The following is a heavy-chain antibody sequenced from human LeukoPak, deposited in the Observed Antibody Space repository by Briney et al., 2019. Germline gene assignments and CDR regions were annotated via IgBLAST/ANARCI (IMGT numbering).Heavy chain of an antibody. J-gene: IGHJ4*02. CDR3: ARSLGYCSGGSCCHDY. CDR2: IYYSGST. CDR1: GGSSSGGYY. Sequence: PSETLSLTCTVSGGSSSGGYYWSWIRQHPGKGLEWIGYIYYSGSTYYNPSLKSRVTISVDTSKNQFSLKLSSVTAADTAVYYCARSLGYCSGGSCCHDYWGQGTLVTVSS. D-gene: IGHD2-15*01. V-gene: IGHV4-31*03.